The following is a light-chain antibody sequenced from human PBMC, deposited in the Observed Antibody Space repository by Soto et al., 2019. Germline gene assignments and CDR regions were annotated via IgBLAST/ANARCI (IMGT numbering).Light chain of an antibody. J-gene: IGLJ1*01. Sequence: QSVLTQPPSASGTPGQRVTISCSGSSSNIGINVLSWYQQLPGAAPKLLIYSNDQRPSGVPDRFSGPKSGTSASLAISGLQSEDEADYYCAAWDDSLNGYAFGPGTKLTVL. V-gene: IGLV1-44*01. CDR2: SND. CDR3: AAWDDSLNGYA. CDR1: SSNIGINV.